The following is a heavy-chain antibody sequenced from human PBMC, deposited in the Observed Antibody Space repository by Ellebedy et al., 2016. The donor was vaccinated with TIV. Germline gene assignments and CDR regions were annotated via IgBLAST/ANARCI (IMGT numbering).Heavy chain of an antibody. Sequence: GESLKISXAASGLTFSNYALSWVRQAPGKGIEWVSAISDGGDSAYYADSVRGRFTISRDNSKYTLYLQMNSLRADDTAIYYCAKTWYDTDWLEDYWGRGALVTVSS. J-gene: IGHJ4*02. CDR1: GLTFSNYA. CDR2: ISDGGDSA. CDR3: AKTWYDTDWLEDY. V-gene: IGHV3-23*01. D-gene: IGHD3-9*01.